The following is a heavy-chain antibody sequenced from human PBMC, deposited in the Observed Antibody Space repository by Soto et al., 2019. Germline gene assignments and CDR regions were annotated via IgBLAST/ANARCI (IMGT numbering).Heavy chain of an antibody. D-gene: IGHD3-3*01. CDR2: INHSGST. V-gene: IGHV4-34*01. CDR1: GGSFSGYY. Sequence: PSETLSLTCAVYGGSFSGYYWSWIRQPPGKGLEWIGEINHSGSTNYNPSLKSRVTISVDTSKNQFSLKLSSVTAADTAVYYCARGQYYDFCSGYYAHWDPYYYYGMDVWGQGTTVTVSS. J-gene: IGHJ6*02. CDR3: ARGQYYDFCSGYYAHWDPYYYYGMDV.